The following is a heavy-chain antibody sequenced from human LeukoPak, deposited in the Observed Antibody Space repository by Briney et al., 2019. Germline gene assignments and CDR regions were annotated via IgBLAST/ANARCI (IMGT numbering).Heavy chain of an antibody. CDR2: IRYDGSNK. J-gene: IGHJ1*01. V-gene: IGHV3-30*02. D-gene: IGHD6-19*01. Sequence: GGSLRLSCAASGFTFSSYGMHWVRQAPGKGLEWVAFIRYDGSNKYYADSVKGRFTISRDNSKNTLYLQMNSLRAEDTALYYCARHGYSSGWYLAEYFQHWGQGTLVTVSS. CDR3: ARHGYSSGWYLAEYFQH. CDR1: GFTFSSYG.